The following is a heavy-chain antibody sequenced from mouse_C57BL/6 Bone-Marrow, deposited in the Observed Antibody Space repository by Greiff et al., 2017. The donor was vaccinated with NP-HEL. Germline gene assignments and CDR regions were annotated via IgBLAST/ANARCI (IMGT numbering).Heavy chain of an antibody. D-gene: IGHD2-2*01. CDR2: INPNNGGT. V-gene: IGHV1-18*01. J-gene: IGHJ2*01. Sequence: EVQLQQSGPELVKPGASVKIPCKASGYTFTDYNMDWVKQSHGKSLEWIGDINPNNGGTIYNQKFKGKATLTVDKSSSTAYMELRSLTSEDTAVYYCARTMVKGDYFDYWGQGTTLTVSS. CDR1: GYTFTDYN. CDR3: ARTMVKGDYFDY.